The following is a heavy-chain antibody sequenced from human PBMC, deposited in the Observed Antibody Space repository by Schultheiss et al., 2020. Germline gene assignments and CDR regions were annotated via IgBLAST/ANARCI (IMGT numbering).Heavy chain of an antibody. J-gene: IGHJ4*02. D-gene: IGHD6-19*01. CDR3: AREGSYSSGWYYFDY. CDR1: GFTFSSYD. Sequence: GGSLRLSCAASGFTFSSYDMHWVRQATGKGLEWVSAIGTAGDTYYPGSVKGRFTISRENAKNSLYLQMNSLRAGDTAVYYCAREGSYSSGWYYFDYWGQGTLVTVSS. CDR2: IGTAGDT. V-gene: IGHV3-13*01.